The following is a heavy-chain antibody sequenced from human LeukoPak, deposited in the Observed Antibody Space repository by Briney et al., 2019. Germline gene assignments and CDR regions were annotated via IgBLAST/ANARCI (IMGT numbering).Heavy chain of an antibody. Sequence: GGSLRLSCTASGFSFRTYNLHWVRQAPGKGLEWVAVISYNGGYIHYEDSVKGRFTISRDNSKNTLYLQMNSLRAEDTAVYYCARDRIAPERYCGGDCYSYYFDYWGQGTLVTVSS. J-gene: IGHJ4*02. V-gene: IGHV3-30*03. CDR3: ARDRIAPERYCGGDCYSYYFDY. CDR1: GFSFRTYN. CDR2: ISYNGGYI. D-gene: IGHD2-21*02.